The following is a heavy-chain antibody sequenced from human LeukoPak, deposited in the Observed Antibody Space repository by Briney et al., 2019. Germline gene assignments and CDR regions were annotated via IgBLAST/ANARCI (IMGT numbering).Heavy chain of an antibody. CDR3: ARHRYFQL. J-gene: IGHJ1*01. CDR1: GYSFNAYW. Sequence: GESLKISCKSSGYSFNAYWVAWVRQMPGKGLEWMGIIFPADSDTKYSPSFQGQVTISVDKSINTAYLQWTILKAPDTAMYYCARHRYFQLWGQGTLVTVSS. V-gene: IGHV5-51*01. CDR2: IFPADSDT.